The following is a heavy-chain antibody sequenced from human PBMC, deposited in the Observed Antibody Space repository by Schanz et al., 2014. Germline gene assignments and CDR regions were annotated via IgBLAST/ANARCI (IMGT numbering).Heavy chain of an antibody. V-gene: IGHV4-59*08. CDR3: ARNKYTSGWYYFDY. CDR2: FYNPGST. CDR1: GDSVNSNY. D-gene: IGHD6-19*01. J-gene: IGHJ4*02. Sequence: QVQLQESGPGLVKPSETLSLTCTVSGDSVNSNYWNWIRQSPGRGLEWIGHFYNPGSTNYNPSLKSRPTRSKAPSPTQVSLNLPSVPAADTAVYFCARNKYTSGWYYFDYWGQGVLVTVSS.